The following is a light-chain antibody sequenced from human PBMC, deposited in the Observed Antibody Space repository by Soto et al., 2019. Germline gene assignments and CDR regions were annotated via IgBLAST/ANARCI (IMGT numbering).Light chain of an antibody. V-gene: IGLV2-14*03. J-gene: IGLJ2*01. CDR3: SSYTSSSTLV. CDR2: DVN. CDR1: SSDVGGYDF. Sequence: QSVLTQPASVSGSPGQSITISCTGTSSDVGGYDFVSWYQQHPGKAPKLIIYDVNNRPSGVSSRFSASKSGNTASLTISGLQAEDEADYYCSSYTSSSTLVFGGGTQLTVL.